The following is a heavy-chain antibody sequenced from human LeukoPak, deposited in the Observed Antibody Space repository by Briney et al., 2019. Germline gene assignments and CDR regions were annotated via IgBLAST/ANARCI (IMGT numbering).Heavy chain of an antibody. Sequence: ASVKVSCKASGYTFTGYYTHWVRQAPGQGLEWMGWINPNSGGTNYAQKFQGRVTMTRDTSISTAYMELSRLRSDDTAVYYCARGLGYCSGGSCHPNWFDPWGQGTLVTVSS. CDR3: ARGLGYCSGGSCHPNWFDP. J-gene: IGHJ5*02. CDR1: GYTFTGYY. D-gene: IGHD2-15*01. V-gene: IGHV1-2*02. CDR2: INPNSGGT.